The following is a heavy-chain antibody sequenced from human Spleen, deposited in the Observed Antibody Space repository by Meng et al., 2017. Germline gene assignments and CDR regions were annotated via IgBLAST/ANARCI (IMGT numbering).Heavy chain of an antibody. CDR2: IYHRGNP. CDR1: GYSISITYY. V-gene: IGHV4-38-2*02. D-gene: IGHD3-10*01. J-gene: IGHJ4*02. Sequence: SETLSLTCTVSGYSISITYYWGWIRQSPGKGLEWIANIYHRGNPHYNPSLKSRVTISVDTSQNQISLRLSSVTAADTAMYFCAREASSSVSGDYYSFFDYWGQGKVVTVSS. CDR3: AREASSSVSGDYYSFFDY.